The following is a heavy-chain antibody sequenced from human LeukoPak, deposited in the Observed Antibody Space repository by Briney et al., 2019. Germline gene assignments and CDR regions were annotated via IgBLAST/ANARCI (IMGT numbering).Heavy chain of an antibody. D-gene: IGHD2-15*01. CDR1: GFTVSSNY. V-gene: IGHV3-23*01. Sequence: PGGSLRLSCAASGFTVSSNYMSWVRQAPGKGLEWVSSISGSSVNTYYADSVKGRFTISRDNSKNTLYLHMNSLRAEDTAVYYCARLPRIVVVAAAAYFDSWGQGALVTVSS. CDR2: ISGSSVNT. CDR3: ARLPRIVVVAAAAYFDS. J-gene: IGHJ4*02.